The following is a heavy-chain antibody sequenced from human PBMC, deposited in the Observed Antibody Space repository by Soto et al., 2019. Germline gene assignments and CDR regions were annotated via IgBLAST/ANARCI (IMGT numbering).Heavy chain of an antibody. Sequence: GGSLRLSCAASGFTFSSYAMHWVRQAPGKGLEWVSVISYDGSNKYYADSVKVRFTISIDNSKNTLYLQMNSLRAEDTAVYYCARDAGGRWYCSSTSCYRNGMDXWGQGTTVTVS. J-gene: IGHJ6*02. CDR2: ISYDGSNK. CDR1: GFTFSSYA. D-gene: IGHD2-2*02. V-gene: IGHV3-30-3*01. CDR3: ARDAGGRWYCSSTSCYRNGMDX.